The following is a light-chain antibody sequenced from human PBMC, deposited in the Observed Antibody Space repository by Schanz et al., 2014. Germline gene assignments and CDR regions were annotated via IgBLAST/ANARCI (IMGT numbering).Light chain of an antibody. CDR3: QQYIKWPPGGWT. CDR2: GAS. V-gene: IGKV3-15*01. Sequence: EIMMTQSPATLSVSPGARATLSCRASQSVSSSVAWYQQKPGQSPRLLIHGASTRATGIPARFSGSGSGTEFTLTISSLQSEDFAIYYCQQYIKWPPGGWTFGQGTKVEI. CDR1: QSVSSS. J-gene: IGKJ1*01.